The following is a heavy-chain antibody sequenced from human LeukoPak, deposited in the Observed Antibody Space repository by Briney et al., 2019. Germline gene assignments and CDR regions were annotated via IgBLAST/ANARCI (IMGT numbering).Heavy chain of an antibody. CDR1: GGSFSGYY. V-gene: IGHV4-34*01. J-gene: IGHJ5*02. CDR2: INHSGST. CDR3: ARGITMVRKVFDP. D-gene: IGHD3-10*01. Sequence: TSETLSLTCAVYGGSFSGYYWSWIRQPPGKGLEWIGEINHSGSTNYNPSLKSRVTISVDTSKNQFSLKLSSVTAADTAVYYCARGITMVRKVFDPWGQGTPVTVSS.